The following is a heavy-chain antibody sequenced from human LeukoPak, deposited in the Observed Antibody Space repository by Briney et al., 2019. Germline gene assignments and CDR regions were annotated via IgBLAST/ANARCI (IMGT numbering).Heavy chain of an antibody. CDR2: IYYSGST. D-gene: IGHD1-7*01. CDR3: ARDTGIRELTMYWLDP. V-gene: IGHV4-39*07. CDR1: GGSISSSSYY. J-gene: IGHJ5*02. Sequence: SETLSLTCTVSGGSISSSSYYWGWIRQPPGKGLEWIGSIYYSGSTYYNPSLKSRVTISVDTSKNQFSLKLSSVTAADTAVYYCARDTGIRELTMYWLDPWGQGTLVSVSS.